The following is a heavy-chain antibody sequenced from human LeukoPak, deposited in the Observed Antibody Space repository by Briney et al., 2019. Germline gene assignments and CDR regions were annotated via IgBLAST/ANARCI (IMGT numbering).Heavy chain of an antibody. CDR2: TYYSGST. Sequence: PSETLSLTCTVSGGSRSSSSYYWGWIRQPPGKGLEWIGSTYYSGSTYYNPSLKSRVTISVDTSKNQFSLELSSVTAADTAVYYCARQRKGGVAIDYWGQGTLVTVSS. V-gene: IGHV4-39*01. D-gene: IGHD3-16*01. CDR1: GGSRSSSSYY. CDR3: ARQRKGGVAIDY. J-gene: IGHJ4*02.